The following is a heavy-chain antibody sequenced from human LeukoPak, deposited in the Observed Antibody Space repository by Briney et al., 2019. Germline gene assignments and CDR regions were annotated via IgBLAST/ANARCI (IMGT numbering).Heavy chain of an antibody. V-gene: IGHV1-69*13. CDR2: IIPIFGTA. D-gene: IGHD3-9*01. CDR3: ARDWYDILTGYLYYFDY. CDR1: GGTFSSYA. J-gene: IGHJ4*02. Sequence: GASVKVSCKASGGTFSSYAISWVRQAPGQGLEWMGGIIPIFGTANYAQKFQGRVTITAGESTSTAYMELSSLRSEDTAVYYCARDWYDILTGYLYYFDYWGQGTLVTVSS.